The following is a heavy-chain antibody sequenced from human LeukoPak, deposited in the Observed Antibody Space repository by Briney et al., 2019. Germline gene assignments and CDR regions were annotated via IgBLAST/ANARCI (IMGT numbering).Heavy chain of an antibody. Sequence: GGSLRLSCVVSGISFSSHGMHWVRQAPGKGLEWVAVIWYDGSNIWYADSVKGRFTISRDNSKNSLSLQMNSLRAEDTAVYYCARSTRPFAGAFDIWGQGTMVTVSP. CDR3: ARSTRPFAGAFDI. D-gene: IGHD3-3*01. V-gene: IGHV3-33*03. J-gene: IGHJ3*02. CDR1: GISFSSHG. CDR2: IWYDGSNI.